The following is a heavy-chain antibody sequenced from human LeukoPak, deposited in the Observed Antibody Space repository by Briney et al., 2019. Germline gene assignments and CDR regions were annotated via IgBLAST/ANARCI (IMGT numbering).Heavy chain of an antibody. CDR1: GFTFSSYS. D-gene: IGHD6-19*01. CDR3: ARDEGPYSSGWYGAFDI. Sequence: GGSLRLSCAASGFTFSSYSMNWVRQAPGKGLEWVSYISSSSSSAIYYADSVKGRFTISRDNAKNSLYLQMSSLRAEDTAVYYCARDEGPYSSGWYGAFDIWGQGTMVTVSS. J-gene: IGHJ3*02. V-gene: IGHV3-48*04. CDR2: ISSSSSSAI.